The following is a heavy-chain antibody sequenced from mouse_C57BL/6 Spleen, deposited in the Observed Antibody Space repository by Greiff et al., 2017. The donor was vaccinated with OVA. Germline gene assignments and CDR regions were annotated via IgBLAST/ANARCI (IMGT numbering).Heavy chain of an antibody. CDR2: INPNNGGT. CDR1: GYTFTDYN. CDR3: ARGSGWDGDY. Sequence: VQLQQSGPELVKPGASVKMSCKASGYTFTDYNMHWVKQSHGKSLEWIGYINPNNGGTSYNQKFKGKATLTVNKSSSTAYMELRSLTSEDAAVYYCARGSGWDGDYWGQGTTLTVSS. J-gene: IGHJ2*01. D-gene: IGHD3-1*01. V-gene: IGHV1-22*01.